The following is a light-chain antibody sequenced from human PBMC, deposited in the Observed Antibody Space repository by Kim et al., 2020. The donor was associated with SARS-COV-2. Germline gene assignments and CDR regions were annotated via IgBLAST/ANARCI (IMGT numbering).Light chain of an antibody. V-gene: IGLV2-8*01. J-gene: IGLJ2*01. CDR1: ISDIGSYDY. CDR3: SSYAGSNNGV. Sequence: GQSVTISCTGSISDIGSYDYVSWYQQYPGKAPKRIIYDVTKRPSGVPDRFSGSKSANTASLTVSGLQAEDEADYYCSSYAGSNNGVFGGGTQLTVL. CDR2: DVT.